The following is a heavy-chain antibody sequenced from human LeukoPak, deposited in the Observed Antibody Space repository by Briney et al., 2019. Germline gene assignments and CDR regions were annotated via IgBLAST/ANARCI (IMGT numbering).Heavy chain of an antibody. Sequence: GGSLRLSCAASGFTFSSYSMNWVRQAPGKGLEWVSSISSSSSYIYYADSVKGRFTISRDNAKNSLYLRMNSLRAEDTAVYYCARDRQRLADFDYWGQGTLVTVSS. D-gene: IGHD6-25*01. CDR2: ISSSSSYI. V-gene: IGHV3-21*01. CDR1: GFTFSSYS. J-gene: IGHJ4*02. CDR3: ARDRQRLADFDY.